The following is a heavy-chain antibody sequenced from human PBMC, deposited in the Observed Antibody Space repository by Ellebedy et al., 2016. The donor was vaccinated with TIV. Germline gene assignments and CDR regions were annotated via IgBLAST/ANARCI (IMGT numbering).Heavy chain of an antibody. V-gene: IGHV3-11*01. Sequence: GESLKISXAASGFTFSDYYMSWIRQAPGKGLEWLSYISSGSRTIHYADSVKGRFTISRDNARNSLYLQMNNLRAEDTAVYYCARDGTVTTYDGLDVWGQGTTVTVSS. CDR2: ISSGSRTI. CDR3: ARDGTVTTYDGLDV. D-gene: IGHD4-17*01. J-gene: IGHJ6*02. CDR1: GFTFSDYY.